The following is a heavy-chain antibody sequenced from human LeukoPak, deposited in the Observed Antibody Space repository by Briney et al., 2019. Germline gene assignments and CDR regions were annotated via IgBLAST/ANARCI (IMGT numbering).Heavy chain of an antibody. CDR1: GGSISSHY. Sequence: SETLSLTCTVSGGSISSHYRSWIRQPPGKGLEWIGYVYYSGSTNYNPSLKSRVTISVDTSKNQFSLKLSSVTAADTAVYYCARDQGTAMVPDWYFDLWGRGTLVTVSS. CDR2: VYYSGST. CDR3: ARDQGTAMVPDWYFDL. J-gene: IGHJ2*01. V-gene: IGHV4-59*11. D-gene: IGHD5-18*01.